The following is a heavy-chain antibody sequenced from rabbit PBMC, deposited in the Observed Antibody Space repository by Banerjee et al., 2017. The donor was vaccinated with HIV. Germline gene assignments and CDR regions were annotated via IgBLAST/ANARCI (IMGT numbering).Heavy chain of an antibody. CDR1: GFSFSSSYS. J-gene: IGHJ4*01. D-gene: IGHD4-2*01. CDR2: IYSSSGST. Sequence: QQQLEESGGGLVKPGGTLTLTCKASGFSFSSSYSMCWVRQAPGKGLEWIACIYSSSGSTWYASWVNGRFTISKTSSTTVTLQMTSLTAADTATYFCARDYAGSRHSPFNLWGQGTLVTVS. CDR3: ARDYAGSRHSPFNL. V-gene: IGHV1S45*01.